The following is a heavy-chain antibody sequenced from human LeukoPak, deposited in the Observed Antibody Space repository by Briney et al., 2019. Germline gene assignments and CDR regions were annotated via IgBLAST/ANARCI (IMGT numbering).Heavy chain of an antibody. J-gene: IGHJ4*02. CDR1: GFTFTKFW. D-gene: IGHD3-10*01. CDR3: ARVLGGSGSYSYFDY. Sequence: GGSLRLSCEAPGFTFTKFWMSWVRQAPGKGLEWVANIQEDGKKENYVDSVRGRFTISRDNAKNSLFLQMNSLRAEDTAVYYCARVLGGSGSYSYFDYWGQGTLVTVSS. CDR2: IQEDGKKE. V-gene: IGHV3-7*01.